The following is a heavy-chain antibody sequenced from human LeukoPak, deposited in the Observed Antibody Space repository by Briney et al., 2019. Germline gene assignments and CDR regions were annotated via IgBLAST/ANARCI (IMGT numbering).Heavy chain of an antibody. V-gene: IGHV4-39*07. D-gene: IGHD3-3*01. CDR2: IYYSGST. CDR3: AARQTGLRFLTRWFDH. Sequence: PSETLSLTCTVSGGSISSSSYYWGWIRQPPGKGLEWIGSIYYSGSTYYNPSLKSRVTISVDTSKNQFSLKLSSVTAADTAVYYCAARQTGLRFLTRWFDHWGQGTLVTVSS. J-gene: IGHJ5*02. CDR1: GGSISSSSYY.